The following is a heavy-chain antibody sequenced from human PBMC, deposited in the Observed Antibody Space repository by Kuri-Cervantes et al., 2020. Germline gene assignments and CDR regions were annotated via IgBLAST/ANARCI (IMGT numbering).Heavy chain of an antibody. D-gene: IGHD2-2*01. CDR1: GYTFTSYG. CDR2: ISAYNGNT. J-gene: IGHJ6*02. CDR3: ARGEDIVVVPAASPYYYYYGMDV. Sequence: ASVKVSCKAPGYTFTSYGISWVRQAPGQGLEWVGWISAYNGNTNYAQKLQGRVTMTTDTSTSTAYMELRSLRSDDTAVYYCARGEDIVVVPAASPYYYYYGMDVWGQGTTVTVSS. V-gene: IGHV1-18*01.